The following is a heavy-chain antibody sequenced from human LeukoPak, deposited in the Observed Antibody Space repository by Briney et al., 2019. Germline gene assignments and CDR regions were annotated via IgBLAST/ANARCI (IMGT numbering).Heavy chain of an antibody. CDR2: IHISGST. Sequence: SETLSLTCTVSGGSISSYYWSWIRQPAGKGLEWIGRIHISGSTNYNPSLKSRVTMSVDTSKNQFSLKLSSVTAADTAVYYCARGKVVAGTPGQNSWDYWGQGTLVTVSS. J-gene: IGHJ4*02. CDR1: GGSISSYY. D-gene: IGHD6-19*01. CDR3: ARGKVVAGTPGQNSWDY. V-gene: IGHV4-4*07.